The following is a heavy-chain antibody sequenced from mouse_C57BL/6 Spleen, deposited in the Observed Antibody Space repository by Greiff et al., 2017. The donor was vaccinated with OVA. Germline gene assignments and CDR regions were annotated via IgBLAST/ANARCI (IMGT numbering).Heavy chain of an antibody. D-gene: IGHD1-1*01. Sequence: QVHVKQPGAELVMPGASVKLSCKASGYTFTSYWMHWVKQRPGQGLEWIGEIDPSDSYTNYNQKFKGKSTLTVDKSSSTAYMQLSSLTSEDSAVYYCARGYYGSSHGDYAMDYWGQGTSVTVSS. CDR2: IDPSDSYT. V-gene: IGHV1-69*01. CDR1: GYTFTSYW. CDR3: ARGYYGSSHGDYAMDY. J-gene: IGHJ4*01.